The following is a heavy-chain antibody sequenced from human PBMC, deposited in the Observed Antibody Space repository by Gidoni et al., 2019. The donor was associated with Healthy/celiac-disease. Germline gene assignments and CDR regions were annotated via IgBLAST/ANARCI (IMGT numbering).Heavy chain of an antibody. D-gene: IGHD4-4*01. CDR3: ARVVGNSSPPA. V-gene: IGHV3-33*01. CDR2: IWYDGSNK. CDR1: GFTFSSYG. J-gene: IGHJ5*02. Sequence: QVQLVASGGGVVQPGRSLRLSCAALGFTFSSYGMHWVRQAPGKGLEWVAVIWYDGSNKYYADSVKGRFTISRDNSKNTLYLQMNSLRAEDTAVFYCARVVGNSSPPAWGQGTLVTVSS.